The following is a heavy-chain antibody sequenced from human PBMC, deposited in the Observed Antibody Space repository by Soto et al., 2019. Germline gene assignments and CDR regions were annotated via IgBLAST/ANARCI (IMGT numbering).Heavy chain of an antibody. Sequence: QVHLQESGPGLVKPSETLSLTCTVSGASITSYYWTWIRQPPGKGLEYIGYIFYSGVTDYNPSLKSRFLISVDTSRNQFPLKLNSETTADTAVYYCARVGAGAERKGDWFDPWGQGILITVYS. CDR2: IFYSGVT. D-gene: IGHD3-10*01. V-gene: IGHV4-59*01. CDR3: ARVGAGAERKGDWFDP. CDR1: GASITSYY. J-gene: IGHJ5*02.